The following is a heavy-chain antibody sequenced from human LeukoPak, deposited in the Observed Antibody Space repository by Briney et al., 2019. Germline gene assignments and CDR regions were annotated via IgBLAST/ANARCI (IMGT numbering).Heavy chain of an antibody. D-gene: IGHD3-22*01. Sequence: GGSLRLSCTASGFSFDDYGMSWVRHAPGKGVEWVSGINWNGGSTGYADSVKGRFTISRDNAKNSLYLQMNSLRAEDTAVYYCTADVPESSAYPFDYWGQGTLVTVSS. CDR1: GFSFDDYG. CDR3: TADVPESSAYPFDY. J-gene: IGHJ4*02. CDR2: INWNGGST. V-gene: IGHV3-20*04.